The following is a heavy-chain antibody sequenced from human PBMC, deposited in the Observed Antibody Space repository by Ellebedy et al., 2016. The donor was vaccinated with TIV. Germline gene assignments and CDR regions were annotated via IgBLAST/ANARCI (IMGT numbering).Heavy chain of an antibody. CDR1: GFTFSSYW. D-gene: IGHD3-22*01. J-gene: IGHJ4*02. V-gene: IGHV3-7*03. Sequence: GESLKISCAASGFTFSSYWMSWVRQAPGKGLEWVANIKQDGSEKYYVESVKGRFTISRDNAKNSLYLQLNRLTTEDTAVYYCALGSSSGFNYDRVGFDYWGQGTLVTVSS. CDR3: ALGSSSGFNYDRVGFDY. CDR2: IKQDGSEK.